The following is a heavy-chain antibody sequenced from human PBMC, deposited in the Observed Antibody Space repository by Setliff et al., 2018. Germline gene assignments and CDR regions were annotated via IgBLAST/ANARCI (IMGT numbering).Heavy chain of an antibody. CDR1: GGTFSSYA. V-gene: IGHV1-69*10. CDR3: ARESGYDSLAAFDI. D-gene: IGHD5-12*01. J-gene: IGHJ3*02. Sequence: WASVKVSCKASGGTFSSYAISWVRQAPGQGLEWMGGIIPILGIANYAQKFQGRVTITADKSTSTAYMELSSLRSEDTAVCYCARESGYDSLAAFDIWGQGTMVTVSS. CDR2: IIPILGIA.